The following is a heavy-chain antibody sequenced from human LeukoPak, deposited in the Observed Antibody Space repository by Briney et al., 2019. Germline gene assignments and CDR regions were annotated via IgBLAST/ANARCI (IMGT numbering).Heavy chain of an antibody. V-gene: IGHV3-23*01. CDR1: GFTLRSYA. Sequence: GGSLRLSCTASGFTLRSYAVSWVRQAPGKGLEWVSAISGSGGSTYYAESAKGRFTTSRDNSKNTAYLQMNSLRAEDTAVYYCAKDWGYGSGSPYYFDYWGQGTLVTVSS. J-gene: IGHJ4*02. D-gene: IGHD3-10*01. CDR2: ISGSGGST. CDR3: AKDWGYGSGSPYYFDY.